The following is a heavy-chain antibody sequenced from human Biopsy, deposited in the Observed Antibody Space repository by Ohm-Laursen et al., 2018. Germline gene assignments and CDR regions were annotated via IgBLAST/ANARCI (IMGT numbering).Heavy chain of an antibody. V-gene: IGHV4-34*01. CDR1: GGSFSGYD. CDR2: FSHTGTT. D-gene: IGHD4/OR15-4a*01. J-gene: IGHJ3*01. CDR3: ARGPYGDNAGAFDV. Sequence: GTLSLTCTVDGGSFSGYDGTWIRQPPGKGLEWVGEFSHTGTTIYNPSLKSRLTISVDKSKNHFSLRLTSATAADTATYFCARGPYGDNAGAFDVWGQGTVVTVSS.